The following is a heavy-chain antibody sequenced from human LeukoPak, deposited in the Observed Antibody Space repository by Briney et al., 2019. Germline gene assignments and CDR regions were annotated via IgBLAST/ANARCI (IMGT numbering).Heavy chain of an antibody. D-gene: IGHD3-10*01. CDR1: GFTFSSYG. Sequence: PGGSLRLSCAASGFTFSSYGMHWVRQAPGKGLEWVAFIRYDGSNKYYAHSVKGRFTISRENPKNTLYLQMNSLRAEDTAVYYCAKDRESLLLWFVELGCWGQGTLVTVS. CDR3: AKDRESLLLWFVELGC. V-gene: IGHV3-30*02. J-gene: IGHJ4*02. CDR2: IRYDGSNK.